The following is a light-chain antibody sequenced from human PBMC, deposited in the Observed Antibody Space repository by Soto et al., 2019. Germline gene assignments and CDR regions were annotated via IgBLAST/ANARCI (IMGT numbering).Light chain of an antibody. CDR1: QSVGSY. J-gene: IGKJ4*01. CDR3: QPRANWVT. V-gene: IGKV3-11*01. Sequence: EIVLTQSPATLSLSPGERATLSCRASQSVGSYLTWYQQKPGQAPRLLISDASNRATGIPARFSGSGSGTDFTLPISSLEPEDFAVYYCQPRANWVTFGGGTKVEIK. CDR2: DAS.